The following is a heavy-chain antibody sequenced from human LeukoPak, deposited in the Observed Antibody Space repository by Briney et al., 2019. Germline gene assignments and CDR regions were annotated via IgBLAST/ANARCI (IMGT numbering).Heavy chain of an antibody. D-gene: IGHD3-10*01. CDR1: GYTFTSYD. V-gene: IGHV1-8*01. Sequence: ASVKVSCKASGYTFTSYDINWVRQATGQGLEWMGWMNPNSGNTGYAQKFQGRVTMTEDTSTDTAYMELSSLRSEDTAVYYCATGGLKITMVRGVKYYYYGMDVWGQGTTVTVSS. CDR3: ATGGLKITMVRGVKYYYYGMDV. CDR2: MNPNSGNT. J-gene: IGHJ6*02.